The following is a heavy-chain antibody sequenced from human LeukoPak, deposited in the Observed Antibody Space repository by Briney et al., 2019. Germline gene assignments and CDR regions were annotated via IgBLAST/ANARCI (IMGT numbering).Heavy chain of an antibody. CDR2: INHSGST. CDR3: ARDVLGNFDY. Sequence: PSETLSLTCAVYGGSFSGYYWSWIRQPPGKGLEWIGEINHSGSTNYNPSFKSRVTISVDTSKNQFSLKLSSVTAADTAVYYCARDVLGNFDYWGQGTLVTVSS. J-gene: IGHJ4*02. V-gene: IGHV4-34*01. CDR1: GGSFSGYY. D-gene: IGHD7-27*01.